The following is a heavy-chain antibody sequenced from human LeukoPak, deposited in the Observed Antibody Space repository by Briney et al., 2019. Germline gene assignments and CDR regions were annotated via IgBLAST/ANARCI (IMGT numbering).Heavy chain of an antibody. Sequence: KPSETLSLTCSVSGDSVSSGSNYWSWFRQRPGKALEWIGDIYYTGKTNYNSSLESRVSMSVDTSKNQFSLSLTAVTAADTAVYYCARRQLHYYGMDVWGQGTTVTVSS. D-gene: IGHD4-23*01. CDR3: ARRQLHYYGMDV. V-gene: IGHV4-61*01. CDR1: GDSVSSGSNY. CDR2: IYYTGKT. J-gene: IGHJ6*02.